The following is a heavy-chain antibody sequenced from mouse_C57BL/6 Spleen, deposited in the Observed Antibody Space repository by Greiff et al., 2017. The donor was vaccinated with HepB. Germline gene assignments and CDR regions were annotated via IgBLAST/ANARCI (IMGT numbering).Heavy chain of an antibody. CDR3: ARKGFYDYDAWFAY. Sequence: QVQLKESGPELVRPGVSVKISCKGSGYTFTDYAMHWVKQSHAKSLEWIGVISTYYGDASYNQKFKDKATMTVDKSSSTAYMELARLTSEDSAVYYCARKGFYDYDAWFAYWGQGTLVTVSA. J-gene: IGHJ3*01. D-gene: IGHD2-4*01. CDR1: GYTFTDYA. CDR2: ISTYYGDA. V-gene: IGHV1-67*01.